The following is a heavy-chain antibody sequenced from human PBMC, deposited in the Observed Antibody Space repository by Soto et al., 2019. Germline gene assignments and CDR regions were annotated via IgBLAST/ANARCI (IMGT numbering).Heavy chain of an antibody. Sequence: GGSLRLSCAASVFTFDDYVMHWVRQAPGKGLEWVASVNWNGRTTLYAAAVKGRFSVSRDNGKNSLYLEMTSLRPNDTALYFCAKAKGYNYALDHWGQGILVTVSS. J-gene: IGHJ4*02. CDR1: VFTFDDYV. CDR2: VNWNGRTT. V-gene: IGHV3-9*01. CDR3: AKAKGYNYALDH. D-gene: IGHD5-18*01.